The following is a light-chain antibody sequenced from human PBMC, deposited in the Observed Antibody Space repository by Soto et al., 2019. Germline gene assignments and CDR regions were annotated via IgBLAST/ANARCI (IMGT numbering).Light chain of an antibody. Sequence: EIVLTQSPATLSVSPGERATLSCTASHYIYSNVAWFQQRPGQAPSLLIYRASTRATVTPARFSGSGSGTEFTLIITRLPSEDFALYYCQQYHNLWTFGQGTEVEIK. J-gene: IGKJ1*01. V-gene: IGKV3-15*01. CDR3: QQYHNLWT. CDR2: RAS. CDR1: HYIYSN.